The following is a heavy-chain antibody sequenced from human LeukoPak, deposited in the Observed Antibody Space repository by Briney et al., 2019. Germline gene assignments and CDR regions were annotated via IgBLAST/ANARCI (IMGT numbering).Heavy chain of an antibody. CDR2: INPNSGGT. J-gene: IGHJ4*02. Sequence: ASVKVSCKASGYTFTSYDINWVRQATGQGLEWMGWINPNSGGTNYTQKFQGRVTMTRDTSISTAYMELSRLRSDDTAVYYCARQYYYDSSSLDYWGQGTLVTVSS. CDR3: ARQYYYDSSSLDY. CDR1: GYTFTSYD. D-gene: IGHD3-22*01. V-gene: IGHV1-2*02.